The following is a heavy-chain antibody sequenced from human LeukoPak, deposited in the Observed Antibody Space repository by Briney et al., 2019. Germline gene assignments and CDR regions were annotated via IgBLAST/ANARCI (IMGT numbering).Heavy chain of an antibody. J-gene: IGHJ4*02. CDR2: TNTYNNNT. D-gene: IGHD2-2*01. CDR1: GYTFSTYG. Sequence: ASVKVSCKTSGYTFSTYGINWVRQAPGQGLEWMGWTNTYNNNTKYAQKFQGRVTMTTDSSTNTAYLELRSLRSDDTALYYCAKDRAAARNFDYWGQGTLVTVSS. V-gene: IGHV1-18*01. CDR3: AKDRAAARNFDY.